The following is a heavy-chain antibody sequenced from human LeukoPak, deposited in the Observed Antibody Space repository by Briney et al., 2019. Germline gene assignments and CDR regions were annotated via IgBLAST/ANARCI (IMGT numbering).Heavy chain of an antibody. V-gene: IGHV4-39*01. CDR1: GGSISSYY. CDR2: IYYSGST. Sequence: SETLSLTCTVSGGSISSYYWGWIRQPPGKGLEWIGSIYYSGSTYYNPSLKSRVTISVDTSKNQFSLKLSSVTAADTAVYYCASSSWYPALDYWGQGTLVTVSS. D-gene: IGHD6-13*01. CDR3: ASSSWYPALDY. J-gene: IGHJ4*02.